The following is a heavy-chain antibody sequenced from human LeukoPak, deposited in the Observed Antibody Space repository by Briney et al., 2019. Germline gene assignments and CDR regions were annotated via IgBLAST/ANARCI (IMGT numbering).Heavy chain of an antibody. CDR1: GDSVSSNSAA. J-gene: IGHJ5*02. CDR3: ARDPHIVVVPAAPAGFDP. CDR2: TYYRSKWYN. V-gene: IGHV6-1*01. D-gene: IGHD2-2*01. Sequence: SQTLSLTCAISGDSVSSNSAAWNWIRQSPSRGLEWLGRTYYRSKWYNDYAVSVKSRMTINPDTSKNQFSLQLNSVTPEDTAVYYCARDPHIVVVPAAPAGFDPWGQGTLVTVSS.